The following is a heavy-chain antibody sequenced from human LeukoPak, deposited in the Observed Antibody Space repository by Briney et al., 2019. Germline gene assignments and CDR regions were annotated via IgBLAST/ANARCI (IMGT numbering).Heavy chain of an antibody. V-gene: IGHV4-38-2*02. CDR2: IYHSGST. D-gene: IGHD3-10*01. CDR1: GYSISSDYY. J-gene: IGHJ4*02. Sequence: PSETLSLTCTVSGYSISSDYYWGWIRQPPGKGLEWIGSIYHSGSTYYNPSLKSRVTISVDTSKNQFSLKLSSVTAADTAVYYCARDPSGKLDYWGQGTLVTVSS. CDR3: ARDPSGKLDY.